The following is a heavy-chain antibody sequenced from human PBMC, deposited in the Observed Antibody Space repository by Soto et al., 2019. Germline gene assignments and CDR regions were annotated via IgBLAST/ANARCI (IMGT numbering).Heavy chain of an antibody. CDR2: VYYNGDT. CDR3: ARGGTTMVTYDFDY. J-gene: IGHJ4*02. D-gene: IGHD5-18*01. CDR1: GDSMSTNY. Sequence: QVQLQESGPGLVKPSETLSLTCIVSGDSMSTNYWHWIRQPPGKALEWIGYVYYNGDTNYNPSLNSRVTISVDTSMNQLSLRLSSVTAADTAVYYCARGGTTMVTYDFDYWGQGALVTVSS. V-gene: IGHV4-59*01.